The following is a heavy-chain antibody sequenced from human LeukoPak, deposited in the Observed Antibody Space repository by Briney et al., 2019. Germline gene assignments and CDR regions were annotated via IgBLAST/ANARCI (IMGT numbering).Heavy chain of an antibody. D-gene: IGHD3-3*01. Sequence: PGGSLRLSCAASGFTFSSYAMSWVRQAPGKGLECVSAISGSGGSTYYADSVKGRFTISRDNSKHTLYLHMNSHGAEDTAVYYCAKGPTYYDFWSGYYWGQGTLVTVSS. V-gene: IGHV3-23*01. CDR1: GFTFSSYA. CDR2: ISGSGGST. J-gene: IGHJ4*02. CDR3: AKGPTYYDFWSGYY.